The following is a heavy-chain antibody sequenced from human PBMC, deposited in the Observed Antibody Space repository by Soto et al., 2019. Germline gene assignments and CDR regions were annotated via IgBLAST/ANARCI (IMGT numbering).Heavy chain of an antibody. CDR3: ASEGTVTPYYYYYGMDV. CDR2: IYYSGST. CDR1: GGSISSSSYY. J-gene: IGHJ6*02. D-gene: IGHD4-17*01. V-gene: IGHV4-39*01. Sequence: PSETLSLTCTVSGGSISSSSYYWGWIRQPPGKGLEWIGSIYYSGSTYYNPSLKSRVTISVDTSKNQFSLKLSSVTAADTSVYFCASEGTVTPYYYYYGMDVWGQGTTVTVSS.